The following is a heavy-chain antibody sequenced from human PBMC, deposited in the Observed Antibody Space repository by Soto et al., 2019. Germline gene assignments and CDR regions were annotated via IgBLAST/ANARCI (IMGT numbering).Heavy chain of an antibody. CDR1: GFTFSSYA. D-gene: IGHD3-16*02. Sequence: LRLSCGASGFTFSSYAMSWVRQAPGKGLEWVSAISGNGADTTYAESVRGRFTISRDNSKNTLYLQMNSLRAEDTAVYYCAKIIGSRDYWGQGTLVTVSS. CDR3: AKIIGSRDY. V-gene: IGHV3-23*01. CDR2: ISGNGADT. J-gene: IGHJ4*02.